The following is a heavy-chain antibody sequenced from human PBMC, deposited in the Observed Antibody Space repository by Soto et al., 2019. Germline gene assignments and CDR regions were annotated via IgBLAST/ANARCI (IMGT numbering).Heavy chain of an antibody. CDR1: GFTFSSYA. Sequence: QVQLVESGGGVVQPGRSLRLSCAASGFTFSSYAMHWVRQAPGKGLEWVAVISYDGSNKYYADSVKGRFTISRDNSKNTLYLQMNSLRAEDTAVYYCARDLLGATYDYWGQVTLVTVSS. D-gene: IGHD1-26*01. CDR2: ISYDGSNK. V-gene: IGHV3-30-3*01. J-gene: IGHJ4*02. CDR3: ARDLLGATYDY.